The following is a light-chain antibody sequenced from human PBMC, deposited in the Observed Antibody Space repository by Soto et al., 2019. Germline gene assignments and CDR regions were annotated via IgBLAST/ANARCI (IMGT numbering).Light chain of an antibody. CDR3: QHYGSSPFS. CDR2: GAS. Sequence: EIVLTQSPGTLSLSPGERATLSCRASQSVSSSYLAWYQQKPGQAPRLLIYGASSRATGIPDRFSGSGSGTDFTLTISRLGPDDFAVYYCQHYGSSPFSFGQGTILAIK. V-gene: IGKV3-20*01. J-gene: IGKJ2*01. CDR1: QSVSSSY.